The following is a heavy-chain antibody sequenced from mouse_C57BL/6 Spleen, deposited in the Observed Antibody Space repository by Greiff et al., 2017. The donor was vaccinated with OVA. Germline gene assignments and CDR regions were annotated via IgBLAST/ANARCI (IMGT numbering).Heavy chain of an antibody. CDR3: ARVPYDYDEDAWFAY. Sequence: EVKLVESGGGLVKPGGSLKLSCAASGFTFSDYGMHWVRQAPEQGLEWVAYISSGSSTIYYADTVKGRFTISRDNAQYTLFLQMTSLRSEDTAMYYCARVPYDYDEDAWFAYWGQGTLVTVSA. V-gene: IGHV5-17*01. D-gene: IGHD2-4*01. J-gene: IGHJ3*01. CDR1: GFTFSDYG. CDR2: ISSGSSTI.